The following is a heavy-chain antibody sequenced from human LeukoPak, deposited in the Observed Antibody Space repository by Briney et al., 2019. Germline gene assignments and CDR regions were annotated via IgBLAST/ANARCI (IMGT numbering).Heavy chain of an antibody. CDR3: ARDREDYGDYDGGLLSWD. Sequence: GGSLRLSCAASGFTFSSYGMHWVRQAPGKGLEWVSYISSSGSTIYYADSVKGRFTISRDNAKNSLYLQMNSLRAEDTAVYYCARDREDYGDYDGGLLSWDWGQGTLVTVSS. D-gene: IGHD4-17*01. CDR2: ISSSGSTI. CDR1: GFTFSSYG. J-gene: IGHJ4*02. V-gene: IGHV3-48*04.